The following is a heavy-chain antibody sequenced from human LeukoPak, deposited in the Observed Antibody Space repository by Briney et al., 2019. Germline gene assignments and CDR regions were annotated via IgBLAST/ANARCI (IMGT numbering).Heavy chain of an antibody. V-gene: IGHV4-38-2*02. CDR3: ARGILVNENWFDP. Sequence: SETLSLTCTVSGGSISSYYWGWIRQPPGKGLEWIGSIYHSGSTYYNPSLKSRVTISVDTPKNQFSLKLSSVTAADTAVYYCARGILVNENWFDPWGQGTLVTVSS. CDR2: IYHSGST. J-gene: IGHJ5*02. D-gene: IGHD3-9*01. CDR1: GGSISSYY.